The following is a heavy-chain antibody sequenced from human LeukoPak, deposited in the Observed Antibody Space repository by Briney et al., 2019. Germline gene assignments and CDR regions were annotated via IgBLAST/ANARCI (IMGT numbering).Heavy chain of an antibody. V-gene: IGHV3-30*03. J-gene: IGHJ4*02. D-gene: IGHD3-22*01. Sequence: PGGSLRLSCAASGFTFSSYGVHWVRQAPGKGLEWVAVISYDGSNKYYADSVKGRFTISRDNSKNTLYLQMNSLRAEDTALYYCARGHYYDSSGYYDYWGQGTLVTVSS. CDR1: GFTFSSYG. CDR2: ISYDGSNK. CDR3: ARGHYYDSSGYYDY.